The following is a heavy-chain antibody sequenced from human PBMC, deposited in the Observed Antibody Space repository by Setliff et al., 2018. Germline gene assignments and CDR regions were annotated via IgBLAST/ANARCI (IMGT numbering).Heavy chain of an antibody. V-gene: IGHV3-23*01. CDR3: AKLPSGYPYNWFDP. CDR1: GFAFRTYA. Sequence: PGGSLRLSCAASGFAFRTYAMSWVRQAPGNGLEWVSDIGGGDGTTYYADSVKGRFTISRDNSKNTLYLQMNSLRAEDTAVYYCAKLPSGYPYNWFDPWGQGTLVTVSS. CDR2: IGGGDGTT. J-gene: IGHJ5*02. D-gene: IGHD3-22*01.